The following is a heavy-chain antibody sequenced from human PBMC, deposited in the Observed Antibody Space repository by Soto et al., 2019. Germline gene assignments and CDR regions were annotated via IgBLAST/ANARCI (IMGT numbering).Heavy chain of an antibody. CDR2: IYYSGST. CDR3: ARDGDYLSSGRPPLLSK. D-gene: IGHD3-10*01. Sequence: QVQLQESGPGLVKPSQTLSLTCTVSGGSITSGGYCWTWIRQHPVKGLEWMGHIYYSGSTSYNPSLKSRVTISIHTSKNQFSLKLTSETAADTDVYYCARDGDYLSSGRPPLLSKWGQGTLATVSS. CDR1: GGSITSGGYC. J-gene: IGHJ4*02. V-gene: IGHV4-31*03.